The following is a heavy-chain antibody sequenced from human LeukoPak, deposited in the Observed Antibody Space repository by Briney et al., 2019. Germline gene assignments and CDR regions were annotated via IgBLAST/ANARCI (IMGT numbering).Heavy chain of an antibody. D-gene: IGHD6-13*01. Sequence: PGGSLRLSCAASGFTFSSYSMNWVRQAPGKGLEWVSSISSSSSYIYYADPVKGRFTISRDNAKNSLYLQMNSLRAEDTAVYYCARGDSSSWYVGYHILDVWGQGTTVTVS. CDR1: GFTFSSYS. V-gene: IGHV3-21*04. CDR2: ISSSSSYI. J-gene: IGHJ6*02. CDR3: ARGDSSSWYVGYHILDV.